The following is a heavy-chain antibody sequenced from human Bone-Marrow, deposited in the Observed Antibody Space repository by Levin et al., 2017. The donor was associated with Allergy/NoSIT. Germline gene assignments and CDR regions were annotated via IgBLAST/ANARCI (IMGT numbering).Heavy chain of an antibody. D-gene: IGHD2-15*01. Sequence: SVKVSCKASGGTFSSYAISWVRQAPGQGLEWMGGIIPIFGTANYAQKFQGRVTITADESTSTAYMELSSLRSEDTAVYYCARAGWCSGGSCYPGGYYFDYWGQGTLVTVSS. J-gene: IGHJ4*02. CDR3: ARAGWCSGGSCYPGGYYFDY. V-gene: IGHV1-69*13. CDR1: GGTFSSYA. CDR2: IIPIFGTA.